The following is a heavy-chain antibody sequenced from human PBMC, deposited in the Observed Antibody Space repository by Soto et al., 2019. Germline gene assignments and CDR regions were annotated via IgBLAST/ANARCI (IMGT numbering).Heavy chain of an antibody. CDR2: IFPGDSDSDT. V-gene: IGHV5-51*01. D-gene: IGHD1-26*01. Sequence: EVQLVQSGAEVKKPGESLKISCRTSGYILTDYWIGWVRHMPGKGLEWMGIIFPGDSDSDTEYSPSFQGQVSMSADTSSSTAYLQWGNLKASDTAVYYCARIVGTTRRFNNWGQGTLVTVSA. CDR3: ARIVGTTRRFNN. CDR1: GYILTDYW. J-gene: IGHJ4*02.